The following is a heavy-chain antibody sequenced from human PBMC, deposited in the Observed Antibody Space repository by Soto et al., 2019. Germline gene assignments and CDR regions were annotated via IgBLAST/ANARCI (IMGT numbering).Heavy chain of an antibody. V-gene: IGHV1-18*01. D-gene: IGHD3-16*01. Sequence: VKVSCKASGYTFTSYGISWVRQAPGQGLEWMGWISAYNGNTNYAQKLQGRVTMTTDTSTSTAYMELRSLRSDDTAVYYCARTTAFVSGTYPPAHFDYWGQGTRVTVSS. CDR2: ISAYNGNT. CDR1: GYTFTSYG. J-gene: IGHJ4*02. CDR3: ARTTAFVSGTYPPAHFDY.